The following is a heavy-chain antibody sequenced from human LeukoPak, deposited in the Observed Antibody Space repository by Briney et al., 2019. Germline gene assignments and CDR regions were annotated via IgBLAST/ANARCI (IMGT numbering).Heavy chain of an antibody. CDR3: ARGWGMATTNWGY. Sequence: SETLSLACAVYGGSFSDYSWSWIRQPPGKGLEWIGEINHSGGTNHNPSLMSRVIMSVDTSKNQFSLKVSSVTAADTAVYYCARGWGMATTNWGYWSQGTLVTVSS. D-gene: IGHD5-24*01. CDR1: GGSFSDYS. V-gene: IGHV4-34*01. CDR2: INHSGGT. J-gene: IGHJ4*02.